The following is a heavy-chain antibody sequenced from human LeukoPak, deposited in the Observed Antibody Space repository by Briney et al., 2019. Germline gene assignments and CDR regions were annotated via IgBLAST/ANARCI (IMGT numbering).Heavy chain of an antibody. CDR3: ARVQRGDYFEVVLDY. CDR1: GFTFSSYS. D-gene: IGHD2-21*02. CDR2: ISSSSYI. V-gene: IGHV3-21*01. J-gene: IGHJ4*02. Sequence: GGSLRLSCAASGFTFSSYSMNWVRQAPGKGLEWVSSISSSSYIYYADSVKGRFTISRDNAKNSLYLQMNSLRAEDTAVYYCARVQRGDYFEVVLDYWGQGTLVTVSS.